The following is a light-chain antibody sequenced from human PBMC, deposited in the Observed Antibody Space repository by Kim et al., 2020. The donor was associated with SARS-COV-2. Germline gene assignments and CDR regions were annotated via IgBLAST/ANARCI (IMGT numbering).Light chain of an antibody. CDR1: QSVGTY. J-gene: IGKJ2*01. Sequence: SPGESATLSCRASQSVGTYLAWYQQKPGQAPRLLISEASSRATGVPARFSGSGSGTDFTLTISSLGPDDFAVYYCLRRTDWPAVYTFGQGTKLEI. CDR2: EAS. V-gene: IGKV3-11*01. CDR3: LRRTDWPAVYT.